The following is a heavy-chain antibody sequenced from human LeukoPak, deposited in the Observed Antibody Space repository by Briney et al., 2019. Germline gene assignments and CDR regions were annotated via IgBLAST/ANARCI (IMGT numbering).Heavy chain of an antibody. Sequence: PGGSLRLSCAASGFTFSSYAMSWVRQAPGKGLEWVSAISGSGGSTYYASSVKRRFTISRDNSKNPLYLKMNTVTAEDTAVYYCAKDLRSSQVIDYWGQGTLVTVSS. CDR3: AKDLRSSQVIDY. V-gene: IGHV3-23*01. J-gene: IGHJ4*02. CDR2: ISGSGGST. D-gene: IGHD6-13*01. CDR1: GFTFSSYA.